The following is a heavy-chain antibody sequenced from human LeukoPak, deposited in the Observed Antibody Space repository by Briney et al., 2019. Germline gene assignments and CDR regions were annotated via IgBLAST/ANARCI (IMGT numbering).Heavy chain of an antibody. CDR1: GFTVSSNY. CDR3: ARVGGGAAKD. J-gene: IGHJ4*02. CDR2: IYSGGST. Sequence: GGSLRLSCAASGFTVSSNYMSWVRQAPGKGLEWVSFIYSGGSTYYADSVKGRFTISSDNSKNTLYLQMNSLRVEDTAVYYCARVGGGAAKDWGQGTLVTVSS. V-gene: IGHV3-53*01. D-gene: IGHD1-26*01.